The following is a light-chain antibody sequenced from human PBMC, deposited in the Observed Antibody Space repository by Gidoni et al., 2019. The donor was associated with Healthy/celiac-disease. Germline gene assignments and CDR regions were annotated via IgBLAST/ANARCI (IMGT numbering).Light chain of an antibody. CDR3: QQYGSSSWT. V-gene: IGKV3-20*01. CDR2: GAS. CDR1: QSVSSSY. Sequence: ELVFTQSPGTRSLSPGESPTLPCRASQSVSSSYLAWYQQKLGQAPRLLIYGASSRATGLPDRFSGSGSGTDFTLTISRLEPEDVAVYYCQQYGSSSWTFGQGTKVEIK. J-gene: IGKJ1*01.